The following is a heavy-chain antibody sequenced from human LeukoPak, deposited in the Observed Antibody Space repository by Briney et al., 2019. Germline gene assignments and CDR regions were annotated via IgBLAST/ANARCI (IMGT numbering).Heavy chain of an antibody. CDR2: IYHSGST. J-gene: IGHJ6*03. CDR1: GGSVTSGGHY. Sequence: SETLSLTCTVSGGSVTSGGHYWSWIRQYPGRGLDWLGNIYHSGSTNYNPSLKSRVTISVDTSKNQFSLKLSSVTAADTAVYYCAGRLHLPTGYMDVWGKGTTVTVSS. D-gene: IGHD4-17*01. CDR3: AGRLHLPTGYMDV. V-gene: IGHV4-61*08.